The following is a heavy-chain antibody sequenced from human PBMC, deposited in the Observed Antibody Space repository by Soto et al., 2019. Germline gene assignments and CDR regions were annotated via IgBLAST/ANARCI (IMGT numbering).Heavy chain of an antibody. Sequence: QVQLVQSGAEVKKPGASVTVSCRSSGDTFNDYYIHWVRQAPGQGLEWMGWINPNGGVTKYAQKFQGWVSMTRDTSIRTVYMQLSRLRSDDTAVYYCARESGGATATLDYSYFYMDVWCTGTTVTVSS. D-gene: IGHD5-12*01. J-gene: IGHJ6*03. V-gene: IGHV1-2*04. CDR1: GDTFNDYY. CDR3: ARESGGATATLDYSYFYMDV. CDR2: INPNGGVT.